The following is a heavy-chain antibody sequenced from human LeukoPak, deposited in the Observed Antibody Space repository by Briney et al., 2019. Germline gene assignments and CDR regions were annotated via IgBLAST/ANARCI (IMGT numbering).Heavy chain of an antibody. CDR1: GGSISSGGYY. V-gene: IGHV4-31*03. J-gene: IGHJ4*02. Sequence: PSETLSLTCTVSGGSISSGGYYWSWIRQHPGKGLEWIGYIYYSGSTCYNPSLKSRVTISVDTPKNQFSLKLSSVTAADTAVYYCARESPYGGADYWGQGTLVTVSS. CDR3: ARESPYGGADY. CDR2: IYYSGST. D-gene: IGHD4-23*01.